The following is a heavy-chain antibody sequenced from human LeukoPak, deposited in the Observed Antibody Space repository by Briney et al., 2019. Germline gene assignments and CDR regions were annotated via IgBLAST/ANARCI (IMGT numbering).Heavy chain of an antibody. CDR3: ARTIHYDFWSGYSRNYFDY. CDR2: IYTSGST. Sequence: PSETLPLTCTVSGGSISSYYWSWIRQPAGKGLEWIGRIYTSGSTNYNPSLKSRVTMSVDTSKNQFSLKLSSVTAADTAVYYCARTIHYDFWSGYSRNYFDYWGQGTLVTVSS. CDR1: GGSISSYY. J-gene: IGHJ4*02. D-gene: IGHD3-3*01. V-gene: IGHV4-4*07.